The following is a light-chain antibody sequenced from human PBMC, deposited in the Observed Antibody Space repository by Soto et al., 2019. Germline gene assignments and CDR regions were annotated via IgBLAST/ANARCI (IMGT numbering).Light chain of an antibody. CDR1: ESIDNW. V-gene: IGKV1-5*01. CDR3: HQYHTDWT. CDR2: AAS. J-gene: IGKJ1*01. Sequence: DIQMTQSPSTLSASVGDTVTITCRASESIDNWLAWYQQKPGKAPKLLIFAASTLVRGVPSRFSGRGSGTEFTITISSMQAADYATVCCHQYHTDWTFGQGTKVEIK.